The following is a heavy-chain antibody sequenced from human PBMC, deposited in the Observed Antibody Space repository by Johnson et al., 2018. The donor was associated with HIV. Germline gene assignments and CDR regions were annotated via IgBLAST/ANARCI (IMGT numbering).Heavy chain of an antibody. CDR3: AKEGMGWLHHDAFDI. CDR2: ISGSGVST. V-gene: IGHV3-23*04. D-gene: IGHD5-24*01. Sequence: VQLVESGGGSVQPGGSLRLSCAASGFSFSSYALTWVRQAPGKGLEWVSGISGSGVSTYYADSVKGRFTISRDNSKNTLYLQMNSLRAEDTAVYYCAKEGMGWLHHDAFDIWGQGTMVTVSS. CDR1: GFSFSSYA. J-gene: IGHJ3*02.